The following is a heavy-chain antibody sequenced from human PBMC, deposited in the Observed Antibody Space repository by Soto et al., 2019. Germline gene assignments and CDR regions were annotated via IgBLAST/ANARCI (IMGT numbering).Heavy chain of an antibody. V-gene: IGHV3-21*01. CDR3: ARDGDDSSGYYYVPTFDY. D-gene: IGHD3-22*01. CDR2: ISSSSSYI. Sequence: PGGSLRLSCAASGFTFGSYIMNWVRQAPGKGLEWVSSISSSSSYIYYADSVKGRFTISRDNAKNSLYLQMNSLRAEDTAVYYCARDGDDSSGYYYVPTFDYWGQGTLVTVSS. CDR1: GFTFGSYI. J-gene: IGHJ4*02.